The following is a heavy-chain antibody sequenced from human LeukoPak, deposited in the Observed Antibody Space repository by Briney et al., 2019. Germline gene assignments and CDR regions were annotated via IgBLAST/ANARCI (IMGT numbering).Heavy chain of an antibody. V-gene: IGHV1-69*04. J-gene: IGHJ4*02. CDR2: IIPILGIA. Sequence: SVKVSCKASGGTFSSYDISWVRQAPGQGLEWMGRIIPILGIANYAQKFQGRVTITADKSTSTAYMELSSLRSEDTAVYYCARAGDYYYDSSGYSDYWGQGTLVTVSS. D-gene: IGHD3-22*01. CDR1: GGTFSSYD. CDR3: ARAGDYYYDSSGYSDY.